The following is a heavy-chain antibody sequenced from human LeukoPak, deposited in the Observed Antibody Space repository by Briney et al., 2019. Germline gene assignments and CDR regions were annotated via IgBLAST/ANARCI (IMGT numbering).Heavy chain of an antibody. D-gene: IGHD3-3*01. CDR3: ARAYYDFWSGYSVLKY. Sequence: RAGGSLRLSCTASGFTFDDYGMGWVRQAPGKGLEWVAGINWNGGSTVYADSVKGRFTISRDNAKNSRYLPMNRLRAEDTALYHCARAYYDFWSGYSVLKYWGQGTLVTVSS. J-gene: IGHJ4*02. CDR1: GFTFDDYG. CDR2: INWNGGST. V-gene: IGHV3-20*01.